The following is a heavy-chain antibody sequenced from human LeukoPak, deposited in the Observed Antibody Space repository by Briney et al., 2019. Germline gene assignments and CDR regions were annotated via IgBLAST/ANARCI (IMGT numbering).Heavy chain of an antibody. J-gene: IGHJ4*02. CDR3: ARYGGYQLFDY. V-gene: IGHV4-39*07. D-gene: IGHD5-12*01. Sequence: SETLSLTCTVSGGSMSSSSYYWGWIRQPPGKGLEWIGSIYYSGSTYYNPSLKSRVTISVDTSKNQFSLKLSSVTAADTAVYYCARYGGYQLFDYWGQGTLVTVSS. CDR2: IYYSGST. CDR1: GGSMSSSSYY.